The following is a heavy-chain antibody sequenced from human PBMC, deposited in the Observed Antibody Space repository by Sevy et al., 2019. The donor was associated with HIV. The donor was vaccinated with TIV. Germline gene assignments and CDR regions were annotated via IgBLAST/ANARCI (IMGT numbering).Heavy chain of an antibody. J-gene: IGHJ4*02. Sequence: SETLSLTCTVSGGSISSSSYDWGWIRQPPGKGLEWIGSMYSSGNTYYNPSLKSRVTIFVDTSKNQISLKLTSVTAADTAVYYCARQGGIVDRAFDYWGRGTLVTVSS. CDR3: ARQGGIVDRAFDY. CDR2: MYSSGNT. D-gene: IGHD2-21*01. CDR1: GGSISSSSYD. V-gene: IGHV4-39*01.